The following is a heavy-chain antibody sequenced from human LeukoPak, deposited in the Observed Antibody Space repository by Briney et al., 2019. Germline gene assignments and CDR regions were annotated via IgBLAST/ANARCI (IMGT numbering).Heavy chain of an antibody. CDR2: TSGGGAST. CDR3: ARKSTAARLDDY. V-gene: IGHV3-23*01. D-gene: IGHD6-13*01. CDR1: GFTFSSNA. J-gene: IGHJ4*02. Sequence: GGSLRLSCAASGFTFSSNAMSWVGQAPGKGLEWVSATSGGGASTSYADSVKGRFTISTDNSKNTLYLQINSLRAEDTAVYYCARKSTAARLDDYWGQGTLVTVSS.